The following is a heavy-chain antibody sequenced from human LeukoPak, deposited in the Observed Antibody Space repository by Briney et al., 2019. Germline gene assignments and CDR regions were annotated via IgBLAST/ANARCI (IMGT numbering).Heavy chain of an antibody. CDR2: INPNSGGT. Sequence: ASVEVSCKASGYTFTGYYMHWVRQALGQGLGWMGWINPNSGGTNYAQKFQGRVTMTRDTSISTAYMELSRLRSDDTAVYYCARGQYQLLGDYYGMDVWGQGTTVTVSS. V-gene: IGHV1-2*02. J-gene: IGHJ6*02. D-gene: IGHD2-2*01. CDR3: ARGQYQLLGDYYGMDV. CDR1: GYTFTGYY.